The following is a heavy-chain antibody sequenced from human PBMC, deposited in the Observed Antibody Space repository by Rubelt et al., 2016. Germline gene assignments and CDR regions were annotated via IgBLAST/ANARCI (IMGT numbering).Heavy chain of an antibody. D-gene: IGHD1-26*01. CDR3: AEWEPNHPFDY. Sequence: QEQLVESGGGVVQPGRSLRLSCEASKFTFRSYGMHWFRQAPGKGLEWVAVISYDGGSEYYADFVKGRFTISRDNPKNSLYLQMNSLRAEDTAVYYCAEWEPNHPFDYWGQGTLVTVSS. J-gene: IGHJ4*02. CDR1: KFTFRSYG. CDR2: ISYDGGSE. V-gene: IGHV3-30*19.